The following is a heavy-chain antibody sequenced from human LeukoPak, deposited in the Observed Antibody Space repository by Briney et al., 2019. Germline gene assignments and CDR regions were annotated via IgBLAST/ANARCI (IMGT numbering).Heavy chain of an antibody. CDR3: AKDLGERSPVPGP. CDR1: GFTFSSYG. Sequence: RGSLRLSCAASGFTFSSYGMHWVRQAPGKGLEWVAVISYDGSNKYYADSVKGRFTISRDNSKNTLYLQMNSLRAEDTAVYYCAKDLGERSPVPGPWGQGTLVTVSS. J-gene: IGHJ4*02. V-gene: IGHV3-30*18. D-gene: IGHD1-26*01. CDR2: ISYDGSNK.